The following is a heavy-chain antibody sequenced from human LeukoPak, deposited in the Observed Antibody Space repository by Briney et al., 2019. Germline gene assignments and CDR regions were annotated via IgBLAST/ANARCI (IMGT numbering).Heavy chain of an antibody. CDR2: ISSSGSTI. CDR3: ARGRTYYDFWSGYSTGAFDI. CDR1: GFTFSDYY. J-gene: IGHJ3*02. V-gene: IGHV3-11*01. D-gene: IGHD3-3*01. Sequence: GGSLRLSCAASGFTFSDYYMNWIRQAPGKGLEWVSYISSSGSTIYYADSVKGRFTISRDNAKYSLYLQMNSLRAEDTAVYYCARGRTYYDFWSGYSTGAFDIWGQGTMVTVSS.